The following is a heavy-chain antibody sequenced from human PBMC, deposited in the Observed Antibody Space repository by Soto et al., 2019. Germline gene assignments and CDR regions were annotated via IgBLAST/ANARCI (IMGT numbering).Heavy chain of an antibody. CDR2: IYTSGST. D-gene: IGHD2-2*01. J-gene: IGHJ4*02. CDR3: ARACSSNSCYDVFDY. V-gene: IGHV4-4*07. CDR1: GGSISSYY. Sequence: SETLSLTCTVSGGSISSYYWSWIRQPAGKGLEWIGRIYTSGSTNYNPSLKSRVNMSVDTSKNQFSLKLSSVTAADTAVYYCARACSSNSCYDVFDYWGQGTLVTVS.